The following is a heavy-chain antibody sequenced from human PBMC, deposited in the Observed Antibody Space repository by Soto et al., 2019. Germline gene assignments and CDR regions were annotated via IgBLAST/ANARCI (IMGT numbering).Heavy chain of an antibody. CDR2: IYYSGST. Sequence: SETLSLTCTVSGGSISSYYWSWIRQPPGKGLEWIGYIYYSGSTNYNPSLKSRVTISVDTSKNQFSLKLSSVTAADTAVYYCARVYYDILTGYKTAPGYFDYWGQGTLVTVSS. V-gene: IGHV4-59*01. D-gene: IGHD3-9*01. J-gene: IGHJ4*02. CDR3: ARVYYDILTGYKTAPGYFDY. CDR1: GGSISSYY.